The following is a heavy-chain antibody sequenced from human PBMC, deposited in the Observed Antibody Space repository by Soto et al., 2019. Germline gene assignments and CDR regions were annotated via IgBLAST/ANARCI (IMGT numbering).Heavy chain of an antibody. D-gene: IGHD5-18*01. V-gene: IGHV1-69*01. CDR3: ARGGLQLRRTYYYYGMDV. J-gene: IGHJ6*02. CDR1: GGTFSSYA. CDR2: IIPIFGTA. Sequence: QVQLVQSGAEVKKPGSSVKVSCKASGGTFSSYAISWVRQAPGQGLEWMGGIIPIFGTANYAQKFQGRVTITADESTSTAYMELSSLRSEDTAVYYCARGGLQLRRTYYYYGMDVWGQGTTVTVSS.